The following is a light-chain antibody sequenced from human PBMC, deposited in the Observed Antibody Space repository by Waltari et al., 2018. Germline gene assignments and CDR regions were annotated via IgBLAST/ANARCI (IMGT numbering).Light chain of an antibody. CDR3: CSYTTTSTYV. CDR2: EVN. V-gene: IGLV2-14*01. Sequence: SWYQHRPGTAPKLISYEVNKRPSGVSLRFSGSKSGSTASLTISGLQAEDEGAYYCCSYTTTSTYVFGNGTKVAVL. J-gene: IGLJ1*01.